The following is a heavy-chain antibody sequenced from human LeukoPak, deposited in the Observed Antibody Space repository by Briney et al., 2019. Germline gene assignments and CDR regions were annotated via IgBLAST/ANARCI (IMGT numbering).Heavy chain of an antibody. Sequence: PPETLSLTCAVSGYSISSGYYWGWIRQPPGKGLEWIGSIYHSGSTYYNPSLKSRVTISVDTSKNQFSLKLSSVTAADTAVYYCARQVDYFDYWGQGTLVTVSS. V-gene: IGHV4-38-2*01. CDR2: IYHSGST. CDR3: ARQVDYFDY. J-gene: IGHJ4*02. CDR1: GYSISSGYY.